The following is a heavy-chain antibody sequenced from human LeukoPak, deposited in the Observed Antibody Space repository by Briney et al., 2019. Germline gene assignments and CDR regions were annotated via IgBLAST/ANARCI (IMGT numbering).Heavy chain of an antibody. D-gene: IGHD6-13*01. CDR2: ISSSSSYI. CDR1: GFIFSSYS. J-gene: IGHJ5*02. Sequence: GGSLRLSCAASGFIFSSYSMNWVRQAPEKGLEWVSSISSSSSYIYYADSVKGRFTISRDNAKNSLYLQMNSLRAEDTAVYYCARDIGPIAAAGTFWFDPWGQGTLVTVSS. V-gene: IGHV3-21*01. CDR3: ARDIGPIAAAGTFWFDP.